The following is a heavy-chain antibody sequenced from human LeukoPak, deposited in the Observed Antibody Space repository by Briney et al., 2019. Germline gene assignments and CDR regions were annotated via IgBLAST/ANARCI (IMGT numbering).Heavy chain of an antibody. CDR1: GYTFTGYY. V-gene: IGHV1-2*02. D-gene: IGHD6-6*01. Sequence: GASVKVSCKASGYTFTGYYMHWVRQAPGQGLEWMGWINPNSGGTNYAQKFQGRVTMTRDTSISTAYMELSSLRSDDTAIYYCARDISRSPDYWSQGTLVTVSS. CDR3: ARDISRSPDY. CDR2: INPNSGGT. J-gene: IGHJ4*02.